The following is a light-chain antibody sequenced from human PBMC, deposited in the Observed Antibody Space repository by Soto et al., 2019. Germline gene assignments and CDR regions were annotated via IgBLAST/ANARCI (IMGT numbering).Light chain of an antibody. CDR2: GAS. CDR3: QHTFNSPPWT. J-gene: IGKJ1*01. CDR1: QNIDMY. V-gene: IGKV1-39*01. Sequence: IQMTQSPASVSASVGAKVTITCRASQNIDMYLNWYQQKPGKAPRVLISGASNLQSGVPSRFSGSGSGTDFTLTISSLQSEDFASYFCQHTFNSPPWTFGQG.